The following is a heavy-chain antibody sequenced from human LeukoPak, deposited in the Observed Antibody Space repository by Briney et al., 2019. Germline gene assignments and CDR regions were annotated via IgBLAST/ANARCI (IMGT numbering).Heavy chain of an antibody. V-gene: IGHV3-30-3*01. CDR3: AKDGDPYDSSGYYYADAFDI. D-gene: IGHD3-22*01. Sequence: PGGSLRLSCAASGFTFSSYAMHWVRQAPGKGLEGVAVISYDGSNKYYADSVKGRFTISRDNSKNTLYLQMNSLRAEDTAVYYCAKDGDPYDSSGYYYADAFDIWGQGTMVTVSS. CDR2: ISYDGSNK. J-gene: IGHJ3*02. CDR1: GFTFSSYA.